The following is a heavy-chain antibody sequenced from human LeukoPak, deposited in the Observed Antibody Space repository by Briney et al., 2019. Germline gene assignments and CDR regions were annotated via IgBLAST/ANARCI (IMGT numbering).Heavy chain of an antibody. V-gene: IGHV4-61*02. Sequence: KPSETLSLTCTVSGGSISSGSYYWSWIRQPAGKGLEWIGRIYTSGSTNYNPSLKSRAPIAVATSKNQFSLKLSSATAADTAVYYCARHRYSSGYFSAFDIWGQGTMVTVSS. CDR2: IYTSGST. J-gene: IGHJ3*02. CDR3: ARHRYSSGYFSAFDI. CDR1: GGSISSGSYY. D-gene: IGHD3-22*01.